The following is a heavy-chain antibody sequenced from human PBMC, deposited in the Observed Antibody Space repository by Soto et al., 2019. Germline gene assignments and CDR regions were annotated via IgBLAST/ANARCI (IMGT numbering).Heavy chain of an antibody. CDR1: GFAFSSYG. V-gene: IGHV3-33*01. D-gene: IGHD5-12*01. CDR3: ARGMQDIVRYAFDI. Sequence: LRLSCSASGFAFSSYGIQWVRQAPGKGLGWVAVIWYDGSNKYYADSVKGRFTISRDNSKNTLYLQMNSLRAEDTAVYYCARGMQDIVRYAFDIWGQGTMDIV. J-gene: IGHJ3*02. CDR2: IWYDGSNK.